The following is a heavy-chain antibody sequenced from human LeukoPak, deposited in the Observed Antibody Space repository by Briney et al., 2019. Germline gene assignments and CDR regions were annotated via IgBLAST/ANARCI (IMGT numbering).Heavy chain of an antibody. Sequence: SETLSLTCTVSGGSIRTYYWSWIRQPPGKGLEWIGHIYTTESTNYNPSLESRVTISVDTSKNQFSLMLSSVTAADTAFYYCARRRTTGTTGYFDYWGQGIVVTVSS. CDR3: ARRRTTGTTGYFDY. D-gene: IGHD1-1*01. J-gene: IGHJ4*02. V-gene: IGHV4-4*09. CDR1: GGSIRTYY. CDR2: IYTTEST.